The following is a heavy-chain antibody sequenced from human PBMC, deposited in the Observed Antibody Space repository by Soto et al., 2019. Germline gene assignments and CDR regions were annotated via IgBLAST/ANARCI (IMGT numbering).Heavy chain of an antibody. Sequence: LRLSCAASGFIFSNYGMHWVRQAPGKGLEWVAVIWYDGSHESYADSVKGRFIISRDNAKNSLYLELTDLRDDDTAVYYCARDTSHGVTIGGLDSWGQGTLVTVSS. CDR2: IWYDGSHE. CDR3: ARDTSHGVTIGGLDS. J-gene: IGHJ4*02. V-gene: IGHV3-33*01. CDR1: GFIFSNYG. D-gene: IGHD3-16*01.